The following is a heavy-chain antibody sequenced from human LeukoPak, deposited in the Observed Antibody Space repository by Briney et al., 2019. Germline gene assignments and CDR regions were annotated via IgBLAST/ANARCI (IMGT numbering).Heavy chain of an antibody. D-gene: IGHD5-12*01. J-gene: IGHJ4*02. CDR3: AREEDSGYGPIFDY. CDR1: GGSINSGGYY. V-gene: IGHV4-31*03. Sequence: SETLSLTCTVSGGSINSGGYYWSWIRRHPGKGLEWIGYIYYSGSTYYNPSLKSRVTISVDTSKNQFSLKLSSVTAADTAVYYCAREEDSGYGPIFDYWGQGTLVTVSS. CDR2: IYYSGST.